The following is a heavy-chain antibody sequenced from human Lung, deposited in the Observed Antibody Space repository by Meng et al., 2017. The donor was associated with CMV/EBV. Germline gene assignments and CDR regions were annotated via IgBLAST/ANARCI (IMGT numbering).Heavy chain of an antibody. V-gene: IGHV3-23*03. Sequence: GESLKISCAASGFIFGNYAMNWVRQAPGKGLEWVSVIYSGYGSTYYADSVEGRFTISRDNSRKTLYLQMNGLRAEDTAVYYCAKIWYDIVVVPAAPVYWGQGXLVTVSS. J-gene: IGHJ4*02. D-gene: IGHD2-2*01. CDR3: AKIWYDIVVVPAAPVY. CDR2: IYSGYGST. CDR1: GFIFGNYA.